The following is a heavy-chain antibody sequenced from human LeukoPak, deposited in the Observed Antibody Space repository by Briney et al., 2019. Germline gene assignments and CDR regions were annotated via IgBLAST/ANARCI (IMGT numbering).Heavy chain of an antibody. CDR2: ISYDGSNK. CDR3: AKERGSTVVPAVLDY. V-gene: IGHV3-30*18. D-gene: IGHD2-2*01. J-gene: IGHJ4*02. CDR1: GFTFSSYG. Sequence: GRSLRLSCAAFGFTFSSYGMHWVRQAPGKGLEWVAVISYDGSNKYYADSVKGRFTISRDNSKNTLYLQMNSLRAEDTAVYYCAKERGSTVVPAVLDYWGQGTLVTVSS.